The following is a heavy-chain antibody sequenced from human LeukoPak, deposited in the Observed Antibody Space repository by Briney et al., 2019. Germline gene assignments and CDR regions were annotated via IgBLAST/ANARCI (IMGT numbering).Heavy chain of an antibody. V-gene: IGHV4-4*07. CDR1: GGSISSYY. CDR2: IYTSGST. D-gene: IGHD3-9*01. J-gene: IGHJ4*02. CDR3: ARNDILTGPTYFDY. Sequence: SETLSLTCTVSGGSISSYYWSWIRQPAGKGLEWLGRIYTSGSTNYNPSLKSRVTMSVDTSKNQFSLKLSSVTAADTAVYYCARNDILTGPTYFDYWGQGTLVTVSS.